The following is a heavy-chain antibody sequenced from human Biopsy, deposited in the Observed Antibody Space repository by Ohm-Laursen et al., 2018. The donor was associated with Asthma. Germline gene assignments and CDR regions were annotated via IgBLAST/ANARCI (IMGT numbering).Heavy chain of an antibody. CDR1: GGSISTYY. D-gene: IGHD3-22*01. Sequence: GTLSLTCTVSGGSISTYYWSWIRQPPGKGLEWIGYIYYSGSTYYNPSLKSRVSISIDTSKNQFSLKLSSVTAADTAVYYCARAQDYYDSRGYYRSFDYWGQGTLVTVSS. CDR2: IYYSGST. V-gene: IGHV4-59*12. CDR3: ARAQDYYDSRGYYRSFDY. J-gene: IGHJ4*02.